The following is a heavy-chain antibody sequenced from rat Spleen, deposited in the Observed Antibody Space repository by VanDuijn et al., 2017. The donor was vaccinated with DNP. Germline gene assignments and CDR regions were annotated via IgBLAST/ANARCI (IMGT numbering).Heavy chain of an antibody. Sequence: QVQLKESGPGLVQPSQTLSLTCTVSGFSLTSYGVSWVRQPPGKGLEWIAAISSGGSTDYNSALKSRLSNRRDTTKSQVFLRMNSLQSEDTATYYCARDWDGYNIDYWGQGVMVTVSS. V-gene: IGHV2S12*01. J-gene: IGHJ2*01. CDR1: GFSLTSYG. CDR2: ISSGGST. D-gene: IGHD4-1*01. CDR3: ARDWDGYNIDY.